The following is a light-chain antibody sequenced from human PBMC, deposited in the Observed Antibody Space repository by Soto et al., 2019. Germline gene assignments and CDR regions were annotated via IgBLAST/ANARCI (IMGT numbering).Light chain of an antibody. V-gene: IGKV3-11*01. CDR2: DAS. J-gene: IGKJ5*01. CDR3: QQRSDWPIT. Sequence: EIVLTQSPATLSLCPGERATLSCRASQSVSRYLAWYQQKPGQAPRLLIYDASNRATGIPARFSGSGSGTDFTLTISGLEPEDFAVYYCQQRSDWPITFGQGTRLEIK. CDR1: QSVSRY.